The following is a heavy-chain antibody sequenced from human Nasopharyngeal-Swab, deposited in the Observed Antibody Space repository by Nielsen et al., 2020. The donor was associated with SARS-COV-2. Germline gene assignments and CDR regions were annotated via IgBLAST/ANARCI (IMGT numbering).Heavy chain of an antibody. Sequence: SETLSLTCTVSGDSISPNYWSWIRQSPGKRLEWIGDIYYTGSADYSPSLRTRVTISVDRSKNRFSLELTSVTTAGTAVYYCARWVPFRRGTGRPSFYYFGMDVWGQGTTVTVSS. J-gene: IGHJ6*02. CDR3: ARWVPFRRGTGRPSFYYFGMDV. CDR1: GDSISPNY. CDR2: IYYTGSA. V-gene: IGHV4-59*01. D-gene: IGHD3/OR15-3a*01.